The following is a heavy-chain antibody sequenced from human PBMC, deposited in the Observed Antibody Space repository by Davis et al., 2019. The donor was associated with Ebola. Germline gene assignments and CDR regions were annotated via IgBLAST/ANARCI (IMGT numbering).Heavy chain of an antibody. J-gene: IGHJ4*02. Sequence: ASVKVSCKASGYTFTSYGISWVRQAPGQGLEWMGWISAYNGNTNYAQKFQGRVTMTRDTSTSTVYMELSSLRSEDTAVYYCAKGGSPSGRGGYFDYWGQGTLVTVSS. V-gene: IGHV1-18*01. D-gene: IGHD6-6*01. CDR3: AKGGSPSGRGGYFDY. CDR1: GYTFTSYG. CDR2: ISAYNGNT.